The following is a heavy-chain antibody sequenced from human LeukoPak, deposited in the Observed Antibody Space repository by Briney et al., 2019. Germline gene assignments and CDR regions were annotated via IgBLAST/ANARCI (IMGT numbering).Heavy chain of an antibody. D-gene: IGHD2-15*01. CDR1: GFTFSSYA. CDR2: ISGRGGST. V-gene: IGHV3-23*01. CDR3: AKVGYCSGGSCYSLLPLDY. Sequence: GGSLRLSCAASGFTFSSYAMSWVRQAPGKGLEWVSAISGRGGSTYYADSVKGRFTISRDNSKNTLYLQMNSLRAEDTAVYYCAKVGYCSGGSCYSLLPLDYWGQGTLVTVSS. J-gene: IGHJ4*02.